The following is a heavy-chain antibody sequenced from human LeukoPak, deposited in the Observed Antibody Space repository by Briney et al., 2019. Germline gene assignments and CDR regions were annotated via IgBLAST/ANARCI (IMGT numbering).Heavy chain of an antibody. V-gene: IGHV3-33*01. CDR2: IWYDGSNK. J-gene: IGHJ4*02. CDR3: ARDGYSYGSIDY. Sequence: PGGSLRLSCAASGFTFGSFGMHWVRQAPGKGLGWVAVIWYDGSNKYYADSVKGRFTTSRDNSKNTLYLQMNSLRVEDTAVYYCARDGYSYGSIDYWGQGTLVTVSS. D-gene: IGHD5-18*01. CDR1: GFTFGSFG.